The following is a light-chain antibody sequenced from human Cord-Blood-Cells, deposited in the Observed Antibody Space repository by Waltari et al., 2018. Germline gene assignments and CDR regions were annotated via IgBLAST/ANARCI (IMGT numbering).Light chain of an antibody. CDR1: SWHSRSA. Sequence: QLVLTQSPSASASLGASVKLTCTLSSWHSRSAIAWHQQQPEKGPRYLMKLNSDGSHSKGDGIPDRFSGSSSGAERYLTISSLQSEDEADYYCQTWGTGIQVFGGGTKLTVL. CDR2: LNSDGSH. J-gene: IGLJ3*02. CDR3: QTWGTGIQV. V-gene: IGLV4-69*01.